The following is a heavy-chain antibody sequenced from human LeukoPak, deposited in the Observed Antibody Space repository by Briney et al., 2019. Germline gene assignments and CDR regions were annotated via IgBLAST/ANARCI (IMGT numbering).Heavy chain of an antibody. V-gene: IGHV1-2*02. Sequence: ASVKVSCKASGGTFSSYAISWVRQAPGQGLEWMGWINPNSGGTNYAQKFQGRVTMTRDTSISTAYMELSRLRSDDTAVYYCARDGLSYCSNGVCPGSNWFDPWGQGTLVTVSS. CDR1: GGTFSSYA. J-gene: IGHJ5*02. CDR2: INPNSGGT. D-gene: IGHD2-8*01. CDR3: ARDGLSYCSNGVCPGSNWFDP.